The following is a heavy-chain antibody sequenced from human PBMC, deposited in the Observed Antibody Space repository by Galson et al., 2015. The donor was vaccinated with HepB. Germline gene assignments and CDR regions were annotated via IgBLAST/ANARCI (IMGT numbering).Heavy chain of an antibody. J-gene: IGHJ4*02. D-gene: IGHD3-22*01. V-gene: IGHV3-21*01. CDR3: ARTYDSRGYIYYFDY. CDR1: GFTFSAYT. CDR2: ISSGSSYI. Sequence: SLRLSCAASGFTFSAYTMNWVRQAPGKGLEWVSSISSGSSYIYYTDSVKGRFTISRDNAKNSLYLQVNSLRAEDTAVYYCARTYDSRGYIYYFDYWGQGTLVTVSS.